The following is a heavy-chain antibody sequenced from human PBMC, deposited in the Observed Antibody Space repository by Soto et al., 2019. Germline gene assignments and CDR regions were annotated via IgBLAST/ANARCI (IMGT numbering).Heavy chain of an antibody. CDR2: IYTSGST. J-gene: IGHJ6*02. CDR1: GGSISSYY. V-gene: IGHV4-4*07. D-gene: IGHD4-4*01. CDR3: ARDLHGDYSNKGGTGYYYGMDV. Sequence: WETLSVTCTVSGGSISSYYWSWIRQPAGKGLEWIGRIYTSGSTNYNPSLKSRVTMSVDTSKNQFSLKLSSVTAAETAVYYCARDLHGDYSNKGGTGYYYGMDVWGQGTTVTSP.